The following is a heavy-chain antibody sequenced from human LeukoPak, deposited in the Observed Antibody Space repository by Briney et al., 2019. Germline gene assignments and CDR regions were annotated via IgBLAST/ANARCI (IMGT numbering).Heavy chain of an antibody. Sequence: SETLSLTCIVSGGSIISTNYYWGWIRQPPGKGLEWIGSVSYTGSSYDNPSLKSRVTISVDTSKNQFSLKLSSVTAADTAVYYCARGSSWELLHFDYWGQGTLVTVSS. J-gene: IGHJ4*02. D-gene: IGHD1-26*01. CDR1: GGSIISTNYY. CDR3: ARGSSWELLHFDY. CDR2: VSYTGSS. V-gene: IGHV4-39*07.